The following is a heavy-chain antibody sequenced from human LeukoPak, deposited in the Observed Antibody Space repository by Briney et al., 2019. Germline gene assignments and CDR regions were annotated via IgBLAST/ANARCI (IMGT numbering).Heavy chain of an antibody. Sequence: SETLSLTCTVSGYSISSGYYWGWIRQPPGKGLEWIGSIYHSGSTYYNPSLKSRVTISVDTSKNQFSLKLSSVTAADTAVYYCARVGYSSPGYFDYWGQGTLVTVSS. V-gene: IGHV4-38-2*02. CDR2: IYHSGST. D-gene: IGHD5-18*01. CDR3: ARVGYSSPGYFDY. J-gene: IGHJ4*02. CDR1: GYSISSGYY.